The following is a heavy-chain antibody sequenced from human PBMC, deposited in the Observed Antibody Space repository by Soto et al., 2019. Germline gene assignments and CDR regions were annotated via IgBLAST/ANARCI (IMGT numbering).Heavy chain of an antibody. Sequence: EVQLVESGGGLVQPGGSLRLSCAVSGFTVSGNYMSWVRQAPGKGLEWVSVLYSGGTTYYADSVKGRFTISRHNSNNTLFLQMDSLRVDDTAIYYCARPAWGLWFGYMDVWGKGTMVTVSS. J-gene: IGHJ6*03. CDR2: LYSGGTT. D-gene: IGHD3-10*01. CDR1: GFTVSGNY. CDR3: ARPAWGLWFGYMDV. V-gene: IGHV3-53*04.